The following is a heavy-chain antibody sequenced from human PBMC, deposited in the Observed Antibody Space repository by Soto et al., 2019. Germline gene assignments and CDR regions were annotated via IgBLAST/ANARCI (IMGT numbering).Heavy chain of an antibody. Sequence: GGSLRLSCAASGFTFSSYWMHWVRQAPGKGLVWVSRINSDGSSTSYADSVKGRFTISRDNAKNTLYLQMNSLRAEDTAVYYCAPSPDHDYDFWSGYYLGWFDPWGQGTLVTVSS. CDR2: INSDGSST. J-gene: IGHJ5*02. D-gene: IGHD3-3*01. V-gene: IGHV3-74*01. CDR3: APSPDHDYDFWSGYYLGWFDP. CDR1: GFTFSSYW.